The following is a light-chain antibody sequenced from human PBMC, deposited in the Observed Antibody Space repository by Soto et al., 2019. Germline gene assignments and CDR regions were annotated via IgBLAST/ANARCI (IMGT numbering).Light chain of an antibody. CDR3: QTWGSGIQV. J-gene: IGLJ2*01. CDR1: SGHSSYA. V-gene: IGLV4-69*01. Sequence: QTVVTQSPSASASLGASVKLTCTLSSGHSSYAIAWHQQQPEKGPRYLMKLNSDGSHSKGDGIPDRFSGSSSGDERYLIISSLQSEDEADYYCQTWGSGIQVFGGGTKVTVL. CDR2: LNSDGSH.